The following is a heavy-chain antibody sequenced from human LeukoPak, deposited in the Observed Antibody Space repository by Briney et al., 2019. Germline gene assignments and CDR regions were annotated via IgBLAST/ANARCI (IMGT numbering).Heavy chain of an antibody. CDR1: GGTFSIYA. Sequence: SVKVSCKASGGTFSIYAISWVRQAPGQGLEWMGGIIPIFGTANYAQKFQGRVTITADESTSTAYMELSSLRSEDTAVYYCARDSIAVAGTGLHSDWGQGTLVTVSS. V-gene: IGHV1-69*13. D-gene: IGHD6-19*01. CDR2: IIPIFGTA. CDR3: ARDSIAVAGTGLHSD. J-gene: IGHJ4*02.